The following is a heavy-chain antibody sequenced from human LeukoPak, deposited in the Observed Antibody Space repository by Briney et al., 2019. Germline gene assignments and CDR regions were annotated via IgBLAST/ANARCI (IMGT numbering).Heavy chain of an antibody. J-gene: IGHJ4*02. CDR2: ISSSSSTI. CDR3: ARRAIGDY. Sequence: GGSLRLSCAASGFTFSNAWMSWVRQAPGKGLEWVPYISSSSSTIYYADSVKGRFTISRDNAKNSLYLQMNSLRAEDTAVYYCARRAIGDYWGQGTLVTVSS. CDR1: GFTFSNAW. V-gene: IGHV3-48*04. D-gene: IGHD2-2*01.